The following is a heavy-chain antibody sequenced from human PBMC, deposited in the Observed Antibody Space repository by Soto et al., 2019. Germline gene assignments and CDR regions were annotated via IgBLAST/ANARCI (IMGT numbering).Heavy chain of an antibody. CDR1: GGSFRNYG. Sequence: QVQLVQSGAEVKKPGSSVRVSCKVSGGSFRNYGITWVRRAPGQGLEWMGGIMPIFGTGNYAQKFQGRVTITSDELTSTASLELSGLRSDDTAVYFCARARDYDLLTAREYALDVWGQGTTVTVS. CDR3: ARARDYDLLTAREYALDV. CDR2: IMPIFGTG. J-gene: IGHJ6*02. D-gene: IGHD3-9*01. V-gene: IGHV1-69*05.